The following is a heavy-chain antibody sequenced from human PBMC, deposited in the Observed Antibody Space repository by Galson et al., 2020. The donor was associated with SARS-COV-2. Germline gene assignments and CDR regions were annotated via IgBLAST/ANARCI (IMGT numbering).Heavy chain of an antibody. Sequence: ASVKVSCKASGYSFTGYYLNWVRQAPGQGLEWMGWINPDSGGTHYAQKFQGRGTMTRDTSIRTAYMELTRLTSDDTAVYYCAREWEYDAFDIWGQGTVVTVSS. CDR3: AREWEYDAFDI. CDR1: GYSFTGYY. CDR2: INPDSGGT. V-gene: IGHV1-2*02. J-gene: IGHJ3*02. D-gene: IGHD1-26*01.